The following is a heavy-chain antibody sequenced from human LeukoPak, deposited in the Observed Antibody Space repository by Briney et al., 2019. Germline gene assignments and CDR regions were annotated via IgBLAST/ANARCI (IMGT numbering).Heavy chain of an antibody. CDR3: AKDRVGATMVIEGMDV. CDR2: ISYDGSNK. J-gene: IGHJ6*02. D-gene: IGHD1-26*01. Sequence: HPGGSLRLSCAASGFTFSSYGMHWVRQAPGKGLEWVAVISYDGSNKYYADSVKGRFTISRDNSKNTLYLQMNSLRAEDTAVYYCAKDRVGATMVIEGMDVWGQGTTVTVSS. CDR1: GFTFSSYG. V-gene: IGHV3-30*18.